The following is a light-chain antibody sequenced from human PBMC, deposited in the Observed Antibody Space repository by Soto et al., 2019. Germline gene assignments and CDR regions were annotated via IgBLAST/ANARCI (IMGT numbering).Light chain of an antibody. CDR1: QDVRNY. J-gene: IGKJ1*01. V-gene: IGKV1-6*01. Sequence: AIQMTRSPSSLSASVGDRLTITCRASQDVRNYVGWYQQKPGKAPKFLIYGAFSLETGIPSRFSGSGYGTEFTLTINSLLPEDFATYFCLQDYSWPWTFGQGTKVEV. CDR3: LQDYSWPWT. CDR2: GAF.